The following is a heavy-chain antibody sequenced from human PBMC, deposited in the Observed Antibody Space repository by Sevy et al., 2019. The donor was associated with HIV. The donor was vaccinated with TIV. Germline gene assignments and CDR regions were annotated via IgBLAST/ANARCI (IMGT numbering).Heavy chain of an antibody. D-gene: IGHD3-10*01. V-gene: IGHV4-39*01. CDR2: IYYSGST. Sequence: SEALSLTCTVSGGSISSSSYYWGWIRQPPGKGLEWIGSIYYSGSTYYNPSLKSRVTISVDTSKNQFSLKLSSVTAADTAVYYCARHPVSYYYGSGSYRADAFDIWGQGTMVTVSS. CDR1: GGSISSSSYY. CDR3: ARHPVSYYYGSGSYRADAFDI. J-gene: IGHJ3*02.